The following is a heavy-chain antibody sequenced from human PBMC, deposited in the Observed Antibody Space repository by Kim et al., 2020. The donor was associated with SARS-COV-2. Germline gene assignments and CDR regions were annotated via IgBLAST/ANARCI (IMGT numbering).Heavy chain of an antibody. CDR3: ARQSRLYSTGWYFDY. V-gene: IGHV4-59*08. D-gene: IGHD6-19*01. CDR2: IYYTGNT. J-gene: IGHJ4*02. Sequence: SETLSLTCTVSGGSISSYYWSWIRQPPGKGLEWIGYIYYTGNTNYNPSLKSRVTISVDTSKNQFSLKLSSVTAADTAVYYCARQSRLYSTGWYFDYWGQGTLVTVSS. CDR1: GGSISSYY.